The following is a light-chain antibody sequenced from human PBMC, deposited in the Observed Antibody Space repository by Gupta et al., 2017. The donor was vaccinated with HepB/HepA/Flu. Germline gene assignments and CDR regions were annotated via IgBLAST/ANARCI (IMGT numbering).Light chain of an antibody. Sequence: DIVMTQSPDSLAVSLGERATINCKSSQSLLYSSNNKNRLAWYQQKAGQPPKLLIYWASTRGSGVPDRFSGSGSGTDFTLTISSLQAEDVAVYYCQHDDSTPITFGQGTQLEIK. CDR1: QSLLYSSNNKNR. CDR2: WAS. V-gene: IGKV4-1*01. CDR3: QHDDSTPIT. J-gene: IGKJ5*01.